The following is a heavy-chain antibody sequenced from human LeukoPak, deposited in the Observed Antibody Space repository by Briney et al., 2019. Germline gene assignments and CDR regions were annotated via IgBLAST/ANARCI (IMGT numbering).Heavy chain of an antibody. J-gene: IGHJ4*02. CDR2: IARDGGAK. CDR3: AREATWGQWYFDH. Sequence: GTSLRLSCVASGFSFSNHGMHWVRQAPGKGLEWVSVIARDGGAKFYADSVKGRFTLSRDNFKNMFFLQMNFLTVEDTAIYYCAREATWGQWYFDHWGQGTPVTVSS. V-gene: IGHV3-30*03. CDR1: GFSFSNHG. D-gene: IGHD6-19*01.